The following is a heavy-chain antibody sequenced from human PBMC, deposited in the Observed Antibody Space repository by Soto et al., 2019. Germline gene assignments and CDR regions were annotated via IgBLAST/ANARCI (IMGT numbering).Heavy chain of an antibody. CDR3: ARRRFKYSSGWYGEWELHAFDI. Sequence: ASVKVSCKASGYTFTGYYMHWVRQAPGQGLEWMGWINPNSGGTNYAQKFQGRVTMTRDTSISTAYMELSRLRSDDMAVYYCARRRFKYSSGWYGEWELHAFDIWGQGTMVTVSS. D-gene: IGHD6-19*01. CDR1: GYTFTGYY. J-gene: IGHJ3*02. CDR2: INPNSGGT. V-gene: IGHV1-2*02.